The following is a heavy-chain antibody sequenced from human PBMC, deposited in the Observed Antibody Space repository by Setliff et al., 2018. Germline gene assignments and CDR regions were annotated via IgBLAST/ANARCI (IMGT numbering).Heavy chain of an antibody. CDR2: VSTYNGDT. V-gene: IGHV1-18*01. CDR3: ARRPIALAGYRKGAFDI. J-gene: IGHJ3*02. D-gene: IGHD6-19*01. Sequence: GASVKVSCKASGNSFSSFSITWVRQAPGQGLEWRGWVSTYNGDTKYAQNFRGRVTMTTDMSTSTVYMELRTLRSDDTAVYFCARRPIALAGYRKGAFDIWGQGTMVTVSS. CDR1: GNSFSSFS.